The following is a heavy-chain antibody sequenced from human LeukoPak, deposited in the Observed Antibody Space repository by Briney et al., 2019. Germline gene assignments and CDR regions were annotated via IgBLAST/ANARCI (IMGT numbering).Heavy chain of an antibody. D-gene: IGHD6-13*01. J-gene: IGHJ6*02. CDR2: ISAYNGNT. CDR3: ARLLSSSSWYQSDYYYYGMDV. Sequence: GASVKVSCKASGYTFTSYGISWVRQAPGQGLEWMGWISAYNGNTNYAQKLQGRVTVTTDTSTSTAYMELRSLRSDDTAVYYCARLLSSSSWYQSDYYYYGMDVWGQGTTVTVSS. CDR1: GYTFTSYG. V-gene: IGHV1-18*01.